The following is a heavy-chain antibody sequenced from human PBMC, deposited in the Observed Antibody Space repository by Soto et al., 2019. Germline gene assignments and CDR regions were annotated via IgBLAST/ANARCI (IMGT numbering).Heavy chain of an antibody. V-gene: IGHV3-11*01. J-gene: IGHJ3*02. Sequence: GGSLRLSCAASGFTFSDYYMTWIRQAPGKGLEWVSYITNSGSTIYYADSVKGRFTISRDNAKNSLYLQMNSLRAEDTAVYYCASGPRNDAFDIWGQGTTVTGSS. CDR3: ASGPRNDAFDI. CDR1: GFTFSDYY. CDR2: ITNSGSTI.